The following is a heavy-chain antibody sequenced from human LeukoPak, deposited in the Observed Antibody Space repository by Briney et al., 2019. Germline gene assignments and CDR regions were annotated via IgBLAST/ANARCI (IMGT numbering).Heavy chain of an antibody. J-gene: IGHJ3*01. V-gene: IGHV4-39*01. CDR1: GGSISSTTYY. D-gene: IGHD3-22*01. CDR2: IYYSGST. CDR3: AKAGVRYFDSSGLYAFDF. Sequence: SETLSLTCTVSGGSISSTTYYWGWIRQPPGKGLEWIGTIYYSGSTYHNPSLKSRVTLSVDTSRNQFSLRLSSVDAADTAVYYCAKAGVRYFDSSGLYAFDFWGQGTTVTVSS.